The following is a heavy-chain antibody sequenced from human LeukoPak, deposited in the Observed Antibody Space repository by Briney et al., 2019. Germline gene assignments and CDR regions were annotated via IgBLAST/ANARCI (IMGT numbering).Heavy chain of an antibody. D-gene: IGHD1-14*01. J-gene: IGHJ4*02. CDR1: GFTFSAYA. CDR2: ISNNGGSS. CDR3: VKITSVTGGDC. Sequence: GGSLRLSCSASGFTFSAYAMYWVRQAPGKGLEYVSGISNNGGSSFYADSVKGRFTISRDNSKNTLYLQMSSLRAEYTAVYYGVKITSVTGGDCWGQGTRLTVSS. V-gene: IGHV3-64D*09.